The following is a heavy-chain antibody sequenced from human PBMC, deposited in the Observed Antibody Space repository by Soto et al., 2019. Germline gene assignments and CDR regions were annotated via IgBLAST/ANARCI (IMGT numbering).Heavy chain of an antibody. J-gene: IGHJ1*01. CDR3: AGEGGYCRGTAYFQL. V-gene: IGHV1-69*12. Sequence: QVQLVQSGAEVKKPGSSVKVSCKASGGTFSSYAISWVRQAPGQGLEWMGGIIPIFGTANYAQKFQGRVTITADESTITDYMEQSSLRSEATAVYYCAGEGGYCRGTAYFQLWGHVSLVTASS. D-gene: IGHD5-18*01. CDR1: GGTFSSYA. CDR2: IIPIFGTA.